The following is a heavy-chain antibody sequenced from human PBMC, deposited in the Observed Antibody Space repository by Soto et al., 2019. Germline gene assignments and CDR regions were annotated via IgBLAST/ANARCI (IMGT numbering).Heavy chain of an antibody. D-gene: IGHD6-13*01. Sequence: EVQLVESGGGLVKPGGSLRLSCAASGFTFSSYSMNWVRQAPGKGLEWVSSISSSSSYIYYADSVKGRFTISRDNAKNSLYLQMNSLRAEDTAVYYCARDTLISSLNHYYYYGMDVWGQGTTVTVSS. J-gene: IGHJ6*02. V-gene: IGHV3-21*01. CDR3: ARDTLISSLNHYYYYGMDV. CDR2: ISSSSSYI. CDR1: GFTFSSYS.